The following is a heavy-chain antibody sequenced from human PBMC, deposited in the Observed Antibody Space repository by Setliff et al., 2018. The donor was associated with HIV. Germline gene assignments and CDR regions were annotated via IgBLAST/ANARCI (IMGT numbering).Heavy chain of an antibody. CDR1: GGSISGFY. Sequence: SETLSLTCTVSGGSISGFYWSWIRQSAGKGLEWIGRIHTSGDSDFNPSLKSRVTMSVDTSKNQISLKVNSVTAADTALYYCARGRFHRLHRPYSDSGSLGIQYFDYWGQGTLVTVSS. CDR2: IHTSGDS. V-gene: IGHV4-4*07. CDR3: ARGRFHRLHRPYSDSGSLGIQYFDY. J-gene: IGHJ4*02. D-gene: IGHD3-10*01.